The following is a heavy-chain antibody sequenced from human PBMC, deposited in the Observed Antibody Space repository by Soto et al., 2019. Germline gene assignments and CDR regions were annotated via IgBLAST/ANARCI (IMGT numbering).Heavy chain of an antibody. CDR1: GGSISSGDYY. CDR2: IYYSGST. CDR3: ARGSVVPATFWFDP. Sequence: PSETLSLTCTVSGGSISSGDYYWSWIRQPPGKGLEWIGYIYYSGSTYYNPSLKSRVTISVDTSKNQFSLKLSSVTAADTAVYYCARGSVVPATFWFDPWGRGTLVTVSS. D-gene: IGHD2-2*01. J-gene: IGHJ5*02. V-gene: IGHV4-30-4*01.